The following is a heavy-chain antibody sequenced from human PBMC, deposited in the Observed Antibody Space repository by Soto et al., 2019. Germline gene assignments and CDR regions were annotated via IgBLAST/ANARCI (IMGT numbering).Heavy chain of an antibody. Sequence: PSETLSLTCTVSGGSISSYSLSWIRQPPGQGLEWDGYIYSSGTTTYHPSLKSRVTISVVTSKTQFSLKLSSVTAADTAAYSRASDWSADYGDYGVRYWFDPWGEGGRVTVSS. J-gene: IGHJ5*02. CDR2: IYSSGTT. CDR3: ASDWSADYGDYGVRYWFDP. V-gene: IGHV4-59*01. D-gene: IGHD4-17*01. CDR1: GGSISSYS.